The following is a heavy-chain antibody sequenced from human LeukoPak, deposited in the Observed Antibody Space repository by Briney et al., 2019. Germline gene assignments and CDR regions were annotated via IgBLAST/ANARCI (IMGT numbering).Heavy chain of an antibody. V-gene: IGHV3-9*01. CDR3: AKDIVYRRIAAARHDAFDI. Sequence: GGSLRLSCAASGFTFDDYAMHWVRQAPGKGLEWVSGISWNSGSIGYADSVKGRFTISRDNAKNSLYLQMNSLRAEDTALYYCAKDIVYRRIAAARHDAFDIWGQGTMVTVSS. D-gene: IGHD6-13*01. CDR2: ISWNSGSI. J-gene: IGHJ3*02. CDR1: GFTFDDYA.